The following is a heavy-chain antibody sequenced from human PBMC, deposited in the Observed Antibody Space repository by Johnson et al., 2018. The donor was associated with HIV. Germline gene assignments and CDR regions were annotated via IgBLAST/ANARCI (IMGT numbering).Heavy chain of an antibody. CDR2: ISYDGSNK. D-gene: IGHD5-18*01. CDR1: GFTFSSYA. V-gene: IGHV3-30-3*01. J-gene: IGHJ3*02. CDR3: AKDVNEWVAWIQLWSPAFDI. Sequence: QVQLVESGGGVVQPGRSLRLSCAASGFTFSSYAMHWVRQAPGKGLEWVAVISYDGSNKYYADSVKGRFTTSSDNSKNTLYLQMNSLRAEDTAVYYCAKDVNEWVAWIQLWSPAFDIWGQGTMVTVSS.